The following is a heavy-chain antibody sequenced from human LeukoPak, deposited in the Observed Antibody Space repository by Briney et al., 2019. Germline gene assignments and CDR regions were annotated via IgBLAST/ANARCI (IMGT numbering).Heavy chain of an antibody. D-gene: IGHD6-13*01. V-gene: IGHV3-7*01. J-gene: IGHJ4*02. Sequence: GGSLRLSCAASGLTFSNYWMSWVRQAPGKGLEWVANIRPDGSEKFYVDSVKGRFTISRDNARNSVYLQMSSLRAEDTAVYYCTREKYTSTWHEGFDYWGQGTLVTVSS. CDR1: GLTFSNYW. CDR3: TREKYTSTWHEGFDY. CDR2: IRPDGSEK.